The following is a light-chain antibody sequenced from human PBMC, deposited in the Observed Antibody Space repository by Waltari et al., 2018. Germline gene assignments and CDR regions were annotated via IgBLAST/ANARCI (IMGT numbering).Light chain of an antibody. J-gene: IGLJ3*02. CDR2: EVS. V-gene: IGLV2-14*01. CDR1: SSDVGGYNY. Sequence: QSALTQPASVSGSPGQSITISCTGTSSDVGGYNYVSWYQQHPGKAPKLMIYEVSNRPSWVSNRFSVSKSGNTASLTISGLQAEDEADYYCSSYTSSSTLVFGGGTKLTVL. CDR3: SSYTSSSTLV.